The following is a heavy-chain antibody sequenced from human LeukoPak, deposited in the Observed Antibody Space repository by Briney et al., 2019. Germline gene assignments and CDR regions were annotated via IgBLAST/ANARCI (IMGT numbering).Heavy chain of an antibody. D-gene: IGHD3-22*01. CDR2: IHHSGSS. CDR1: GDSVSGAFW. J-gene: IGHJ3*02. V-gene: IGHV4-4*02. CDR3: ARDAYYYDSDQRGAFDI. Sequence: SETLSLTCAVSGDSVSGAFWWSWVRLPPHKGLEWIGEIHHSGSSNYNPSLKSRVIISLDGSKNLLSLELSSVTAADTAVYYCARDAYYYDSDQRGAFDIWGQGTMVTVSP.